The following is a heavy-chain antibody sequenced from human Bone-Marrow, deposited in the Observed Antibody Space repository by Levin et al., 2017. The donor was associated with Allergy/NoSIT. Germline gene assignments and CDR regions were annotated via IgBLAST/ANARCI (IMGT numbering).Heavy chain of an antibody. Sequence: SETLSLTCTVSGGSVSSDSSYWSWIRQPPGKGLEWVGYIHYSGSTNYNPSLKSRVTMSVDTSKNQFSLKVSSVTAADTAVYHCARGFRSGGLHYFDYWGQGTLATVSS. V-gene: IGHV4-61*01. CDR2: IHYSGST. D-gene: IGHD2-15*01. J-gene: IGHJ4*02. CDR1: GGSVSSDSSY. CDR3: ARGFRSGGLHYFDY.